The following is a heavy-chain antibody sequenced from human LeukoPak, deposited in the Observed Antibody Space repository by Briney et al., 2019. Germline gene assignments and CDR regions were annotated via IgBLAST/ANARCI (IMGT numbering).Heavy chain of an antibody. CDR2: ISGSGGRT. D-gene: IGHD1-26*01. CDR3: AKGPYSGFS. J-gene: IGHJ5*02. Sequence: GGSLRLSCAASGFTFSNFAMSWVRQAPGKGLEWVSSISGSGGRTYYADSVKGRFTISRDNSKNTLYLQMNSLRAEDTAVYYCAKGPYSGFSWGQGTLVTVSS. CDR1: GFTFSNFA. V-gene: IGHV3-23*01.